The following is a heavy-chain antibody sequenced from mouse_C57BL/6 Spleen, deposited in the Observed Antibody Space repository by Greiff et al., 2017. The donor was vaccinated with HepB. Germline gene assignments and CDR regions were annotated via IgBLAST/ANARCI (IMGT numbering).Heavy chain of an antibody. D-gene: IGHD3-2*02. CDR2: FYPGSGSI. CDR1: GYTFTEYT. J-gene: IGHJ4*01. Sequence: QVHVKQSGAELVKPGASVKLSCKASGYTFTEYTIHWVKQRSGQGLEWIGWFYPGSGSIKYNEKFKDKATLTADKSSSTVYMELSRLTSEDSAVYFCARHAQTAQATGAMDYWGQGTSVTVSS. CDR3: ARHAQTAQATGAMDY. V-gene: IGHV1-62-2*01.